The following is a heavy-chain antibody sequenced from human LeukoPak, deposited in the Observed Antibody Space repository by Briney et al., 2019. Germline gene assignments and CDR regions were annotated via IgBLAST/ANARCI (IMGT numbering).Heavy chain of an antibody. V-gene: IGHV3-21*01. CDR2: ISTSSSYK. Sequence: GGSLRLSCAASGFTFSSYSMNWVRQAPGKGLEWVSSISTSSSYKYYADSVKGRFTISGDNAKNSLYLQMNSLRVEDTAVYYCARGDNNFDWFDPWGQGTLVTVSS. CDR3: ARGDNNFDWFDP. CDR1: GFTFSSYS. J-gene: IGHJ5*02. D-gene: IGHD4-11*01.